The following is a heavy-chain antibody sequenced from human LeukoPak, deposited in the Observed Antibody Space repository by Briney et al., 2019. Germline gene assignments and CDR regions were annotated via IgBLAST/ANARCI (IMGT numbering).Heavy chain of an antibody. J-gene: IGHJ6*02. Sequence: ASVKVSRKASGYTFTTYTMHWVRQAPGQRLEWMGWINAGNGNTKYSQKFQGRVTITRDTSASTAYMELSSLRSEDTAMYYCARDLGLSSGYAYYHYGMDVWGQGTTVIVSS. CDR3: ARDLGLSSGYAYYHYGMDV. V-gene: IGHV1-3*01. CDR1: GYTFTTYT. D-gene: IGHD3-22*01. CDR2: INAGNGNT.